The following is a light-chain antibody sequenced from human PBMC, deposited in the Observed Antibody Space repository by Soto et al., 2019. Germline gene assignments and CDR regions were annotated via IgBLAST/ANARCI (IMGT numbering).Light chain of an antibody. Sequence: QSALTQPASVSGSPGQSITISCTGTISDVGGYNYVSWYQQHPAKAPKLMIYEVSNRPSGVSNRVSGSKSRNTASLTISGLQAEDEADYFCSSYGSTSTRYVFGTGTKLTVL. V-gene: IGLV2-14*01. CDR1: ISDVGGYNY. CDR3: SSYGSTSTRYV. J-gene: IGLJ1*01. CDR2: EVS.